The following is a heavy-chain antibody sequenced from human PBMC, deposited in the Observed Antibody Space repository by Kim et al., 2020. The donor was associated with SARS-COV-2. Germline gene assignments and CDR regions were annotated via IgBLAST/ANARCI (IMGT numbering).Heavy chain of an antibody. CDR3: AKLMREQVLVRDAFDI. Sequence: GGSLRLSCAASGFTFSSYAMSWVRQAPGKGLEWVSAISGSGGSTYYADSVKGRFTISRDNSKNTLYLQMNSLRAEDTAVYYCAKLMREQVLVRDAFDIWGQGTMVTVSS. CDR2: ISGSGGST. D-gene: IGHD1-26*01. CDR1: GFTFSSYA. J-gene: IGHJ3*02. V-gene: IGHV3-23*01.